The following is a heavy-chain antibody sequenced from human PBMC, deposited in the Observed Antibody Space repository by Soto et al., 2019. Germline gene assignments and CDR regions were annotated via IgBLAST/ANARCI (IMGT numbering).Heavy chain of an antibody. CDR3: AKYYYDSSGYRRAFDI. CDR1: GYSFTSYW. CDR2: IYPGDSDT. J-gene: IGHJ3*02. Sequence: GESLKISCKGSGYSFTSYWIGWVRPMPGKGLEWMGIIYPGDSDTRYSPSFQGQVTISADKSISTAYLQWSSLKASDTVMYYCAKYYYDSSGYRRAFDIWGQGTMVTVSS. V-gene: IGHV5-51*01. D-gene: IGHD3-22*01.